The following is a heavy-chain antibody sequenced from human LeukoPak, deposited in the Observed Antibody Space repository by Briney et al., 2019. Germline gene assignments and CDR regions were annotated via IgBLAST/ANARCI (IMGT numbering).Heavy chain of an antibody. D-gene: IGHD3-3*01. CDR2: ISSNGGST. Sequence: PGGSLRLSCAASGFTFSSYAMHWVRQAPGKGLEYVSAISSNGGSTYYANSVKGRFTISRDNSRNSVFLQINRLRPEDTAVYYCATSIRRITISSWGQGTLVTVSS. CDR1: GFTFSSYA. CDR3: ATSIRRITISS. V-gene: IGHV3-64*01. J-gene: IGHJ4*02.